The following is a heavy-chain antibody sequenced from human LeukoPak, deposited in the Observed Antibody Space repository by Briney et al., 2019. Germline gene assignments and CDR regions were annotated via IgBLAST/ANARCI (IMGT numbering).Heavy chain of an antibody. V-gene: IGHV1-18*01. Sequence: ASVKVSCKASGYTFTSYDINWVRQATGQGLEWMGWMNPNSGNTNYAQKLQGRVTMTTDTSTSTAYMELRSLRSGDTAVYYCARDDWLGYCSGGSCLVDYWGQGTLVTVSS. CDR3: ARDDWLGYCSGGSCLVDY. CDR1: GYTFTSYD. J-gene: IGHJ4*02. CDR2: MNPNSGNT. D-gene: IGHD2-15*01.